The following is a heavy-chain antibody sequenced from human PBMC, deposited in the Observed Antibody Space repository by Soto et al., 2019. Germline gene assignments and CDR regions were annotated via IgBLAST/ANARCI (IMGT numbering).Heavy chain of an antibody. D-gene: IGHD2-15*01. CDR1: GDSISSSSYY. CDR3: ARHTPAISISDH. Sequence: SETLSLTCTVSGDSISSSSYYWGWIRQPPGKGLEWIGSICYSGSTYYNPSLKSRVTISVDTSKNQFSLKLSSVTTADTAVYYCARHTPAISISDHWGQGTLVTVSS. V-gene: IGHV4-39*01. J-gene: IGHJ4*02. CDR2: ICYSGST.